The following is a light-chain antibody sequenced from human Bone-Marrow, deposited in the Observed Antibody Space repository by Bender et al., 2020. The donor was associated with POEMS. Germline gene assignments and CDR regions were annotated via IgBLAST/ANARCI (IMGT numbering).Light chain of an antibody. V-gene: IGLV1-44*01. J-gene: IGLJ3*02. CDR3: AVWDDSLNGWV. CDR1: SSNIGAHA. CDR2: SSH. Sequence: QSVLTQPPSASGTPGQRVTISCSGGSSNIGAHAVNWSQHLPGTAPKLLIYSSHRRPSEVPDRFPGSRSGPSASLAISGLLSEDEADYYCAVWDDSLNGWVFGGGTKLTVL.